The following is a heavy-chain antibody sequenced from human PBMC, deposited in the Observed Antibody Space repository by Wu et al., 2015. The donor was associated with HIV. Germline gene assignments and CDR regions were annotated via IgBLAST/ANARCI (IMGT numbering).Heavy chain of an antibody. CDR1: GYTFTGYY. CDR2: ITAYNGLT. J-gene: IGHJ6*02. D-gene: IGHD2-2*01. Sequence: QVQLVQSGAEVKKPGASVKVSCKASGYTFTGYYMHWVRQAPGQGLEYMGWITAYNGLTDYAQRFEGRITMTTSTNVAYLELRGLRSDDTAVYYCARDPFPIPDDLHYNYHGLDVWGQGTTVTVSS. V-gene: IGHV1-2*02. CDR3: ARDPFPIPDDLHYNYHGLDV.